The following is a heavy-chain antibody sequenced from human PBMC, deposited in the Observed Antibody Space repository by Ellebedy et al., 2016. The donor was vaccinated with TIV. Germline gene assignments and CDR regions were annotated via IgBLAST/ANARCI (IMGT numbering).Heavy chain of an antibody. CDR1: GFTFSDHY. D-gene: IGHD1-26*01. V-gene: IGHV3-72*01. CDR3: ARDKNGSPDY. Sequence: GESLKISCAASGFTFSDHYMDWARQAPGKGLEWVGRIRNKATSYTTEYAASVRGRFTISRDDSEYSLYLQMNSLKTEDTAVYYCARDKNGSPDYWGQGTLVTVSS. J-gene: IGHJ4*02. CDR2: IRNKATSYTT.